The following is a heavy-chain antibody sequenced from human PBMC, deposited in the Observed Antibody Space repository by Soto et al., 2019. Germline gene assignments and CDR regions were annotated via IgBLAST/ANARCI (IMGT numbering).Heavy chain of an antibody. CDR1: GGSISVYY. CDR3: ARGVGSSPPRY. CDR2: VYDNGRP. D-gene: IGHD3-9*01. V-gene: IGHV4-59*01. Sequence: SETLSLTCTISGGSISVYYWSWIRQSPRQGLEWIGYVYDNGRPYYSPSLKSRVTISADTSKNQISLKLTSATAADTAVYYCARGVGSSPPRYWGRGTLVTSPQ. J-gene: IGHJ4*02.